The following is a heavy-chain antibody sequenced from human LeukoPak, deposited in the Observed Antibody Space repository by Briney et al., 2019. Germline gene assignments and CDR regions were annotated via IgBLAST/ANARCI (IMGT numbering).Heavy chain of an antibody. CDR3: ARGRRNREYSSSLDD. CDR2: IIPIFGTA. J-gene: IGHJ4*02. D-gene: IGHD6-6*01. CDR1: GGTFSSYA. V-gene: IGHV1-69*05. Sequence: SVKVSCKASGGTFSSYAISWVRQAPGQGLEWMGGIIPIFGTANYAQKFQGRVTITTDESTSTAYMELSSLRSEDTAVYYCARGRRNREYSSSLDDWGQGTLVTVSS.